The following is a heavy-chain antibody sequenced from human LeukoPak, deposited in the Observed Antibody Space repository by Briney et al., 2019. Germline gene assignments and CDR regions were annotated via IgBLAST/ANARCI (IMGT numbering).Heavy chain of an antibody. CDR3: ARPSYYDSSGYYLDY. Sequence: GESLKISCKDSGYSFTTYWITWVRQMPGKGLEWMGIIYPGDSDTRYSPSFQGQVTISADKSISTAYLQWSSLKASHTAMYYCARPSYYDSSGYYLDYWGQGTLVTVSS. D-gene: IGHD3-22*01. J-gene: IGHJ4*02. CDR2: IYPGDSDT. V-gene: IGHV5-51*01. CDR1: GYSFTTYW.